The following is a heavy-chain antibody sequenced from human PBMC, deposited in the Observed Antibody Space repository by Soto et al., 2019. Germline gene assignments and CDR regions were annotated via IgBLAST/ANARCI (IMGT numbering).Heavy chain of an antibody. CDR1: GFIFSRYS. V-gene: IGHV3-21*01. Sequence: GGSLRLSCAVSGFIFSRYSMNWVRQAPGKGPEWVSSIGTSGSYIYDTDSVKGRFTISRDNTKDSLYLQMNSLRAEDTAIYYCARGSAFIGLDYWGQGTPVTVSS. CDR2: IGTSGSYI. CDR3: ARGSAFIGLDY. J-gene: IGHJ4*02. D-gene: IGHD1-26*01.